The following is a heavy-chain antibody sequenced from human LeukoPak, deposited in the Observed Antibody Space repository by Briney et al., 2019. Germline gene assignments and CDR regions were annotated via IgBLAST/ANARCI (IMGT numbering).Heavy chain of an antibody. CDR2: INHSGST. J-gene: IGHJ3*02. V-gene: IGHV4-34*01. Sequence: SETLSLTCAVYGGSFSGYYWSWIRQPPGKGLEWIGEINHSGSTNYNPSLKSRVTISVDTSKNQFSLKLSSVTAADTAVYYCARGRASFWSGYYTSHAFDIWGQGTMVTVPS. CDR3: ARGRASFWSGYYTSHAFDI. CDR1: GGSFSGYY. D-gene: IGHD3-3*01.